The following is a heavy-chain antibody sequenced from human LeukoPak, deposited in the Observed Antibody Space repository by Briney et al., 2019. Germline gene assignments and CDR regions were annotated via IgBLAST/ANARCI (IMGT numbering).Heavy chain of an antibody. V-gene: IGHV4-39*01. J-gene: IGHJ4*02. CDR1: GGSISRSSYY. CDR2: IYYSGNT. CDR3: ARHENRNDGFDY. D-gene: IGHD1-1*01. Sequence: SETLSLTCIVSGGSISRSSYYWGWIRQPPGKGLEWIGSIYYSGNTYYNPSLKSRVTISVDRSKNQFSLKLSSVTAAGTAAYYCARHENRNDGFDYWGQGTLVTVSS.